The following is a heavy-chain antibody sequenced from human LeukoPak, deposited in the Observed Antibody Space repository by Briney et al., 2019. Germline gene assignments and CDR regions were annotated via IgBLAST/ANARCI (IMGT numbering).Heavy chain of an antibody. J-gene: IGHJ3*02. D-gene: IGHD3-22*01. CDR2: ISAYNGNT. CDR3: ARDRYYYDSSGYYDAFDI. Sequence: ASVRVSCTASGYTFTSYGISWVRQAPGQGLEWMGWISAYNGNTNYAQKLQGRVTMTTDTSTSTAYMELRSLRSDDTAVYYCARDRYYYDSSGYYDAFDIWGQGTMVTVSS. V-gene: IGHV1-18*01. CDR1: GYTFTSYG.